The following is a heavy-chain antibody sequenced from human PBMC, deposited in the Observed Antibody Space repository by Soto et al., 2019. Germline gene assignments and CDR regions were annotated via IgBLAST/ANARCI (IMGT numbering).Heavy chain of an antibody. V-gene: IGHV3-23*01. Sequence: EVQLLESGGGLVQPGGSLRLSCAASGFTFGSYAMNWLRQAPGRGLECVSFISGSGRTTYYADSVKGRFTVSRDNSKYTLYLQMNSLRAEDTALYYCAKFRGPSYSYYSMDVWGKGTTVTVSS. J-gene: IGHJ6*03. CDR1: GFTFGSYA. CDR2: ISGSGRTT. D-gene: IGHD3-16*01. CDR3: AKFRGPSYSYYSMDV.